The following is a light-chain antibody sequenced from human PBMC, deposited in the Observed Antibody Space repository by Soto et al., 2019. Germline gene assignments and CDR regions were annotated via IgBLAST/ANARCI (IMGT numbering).Light chain of an antibody. J-gene: IGKJ2*01. CDR1: QSISSY. CDR2: AAS. V-gene: IGKV1-39*01. CDR3: KQSYSTPPMYT. Sequence: DIQMTQSPSSLSASVGDRVTITCRASQSISSYLNWYQQKPGKAPKLLIYAASSLQSGVPSRFSGSGSGTDYTLPISSLQPEDFATYYCKQSYSTPPMYTFGQGTKLEIK.